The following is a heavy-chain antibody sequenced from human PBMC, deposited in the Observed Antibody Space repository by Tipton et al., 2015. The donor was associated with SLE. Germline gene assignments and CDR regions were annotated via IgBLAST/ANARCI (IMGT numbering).Heavy chain of an antibody. CDR2: IYHSGST. J-gene: IGHJ6*03. CDR1: GGSISSGSYY. CDR3: ARGSFMDV. V-gene: IGHV4-39*07. Sequence: TLSLTCTVSGGSISSGSYYWSWIRQPAGKGLEWIGSIYHSGSTYSNPSLKSRVTISVDTSKNQFSLRLSSVTAADTAVYYCARGSFMDVWGKGTTVTVSS.